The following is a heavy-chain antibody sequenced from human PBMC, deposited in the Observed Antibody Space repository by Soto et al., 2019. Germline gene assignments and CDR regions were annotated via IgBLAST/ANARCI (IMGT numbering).Heavy chain of an antibody. CDR1: GYTFTSYG. J-gene: IGHJ4*02. V-gene: IGHV1-18*01. Sequence: QVQLVQSGAEVKKPGASVKVSCKASGYTFTSYGISWVRQAPGQGLEWMGWISAYNGNTKSAQKLKGRVTMTTDTSPSTAYRELRSLRSDDTAVYYCARDLAGGLVDYWGQGNLVTVSS. CDR3: ARDLAGGLVDY. CDR2: ISAYNGNT. D-gene: IGHD6-19*01.